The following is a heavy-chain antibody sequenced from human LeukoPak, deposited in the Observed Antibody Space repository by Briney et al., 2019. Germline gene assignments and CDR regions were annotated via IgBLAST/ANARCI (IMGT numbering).Heavy chain of an antibody. V-gene: IGHV3-23*01. J-gene: IGHJ4*02. Sequence: PGGSLRLSCAASGFTFSSYEMNWVRQAPGKGLEWVSAISGSGTNTYYADSVKGRFTISRDNSENTLYLQINNLRAEDTALYYCGRQGIYASGNLDYWGQGSLVTVSS. CDR2: ISGSGTNT. CDR1: GFTFSSYE. D-gene: IGHD3-10*01. CDR3: GRQGIYASGNLDY.